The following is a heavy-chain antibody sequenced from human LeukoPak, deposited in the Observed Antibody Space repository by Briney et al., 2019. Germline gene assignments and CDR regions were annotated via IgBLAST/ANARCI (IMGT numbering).Heavy chain of an antibody. CDR1: GYTFTGYY. CDR3: ARARSMVRDPRLKHVKSYYYYGMDV. CDR2: INPNSGGT. J-gene: IGHJ6*02. V-gene: IGHV1-2*02. D-gene: IGHD3-10*01. Sequence: GASVKVSCKASGYTFTGYYMHWVRQAPGQGLEWMGWINPNSGGTNYAQKFQGRVTMTRDTSISTAYMELSRLRSDDTAVYYCARARSMVRDPRLKHVKSYYYYGMDVWGQGTTVTVSS.